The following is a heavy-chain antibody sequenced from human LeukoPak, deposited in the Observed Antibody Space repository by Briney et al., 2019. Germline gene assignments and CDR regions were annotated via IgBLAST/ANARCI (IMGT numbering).Heavy chain of an antibody. D-gene: IGHD2-2*01. Sequence: GASVKVSCKASGSTFTSNFIHWGRQAPGQGLEWMGIINPSGGSTSCAQKFQGRVTMTSDTSTSTVYMELSSLRSEDTAVYYCASDSSKSSLADPWGQGTLVTVSS. CDR3: ASDSSKSSLADP. J-gene: IGHJ5*02. CDR1: GSTFTSNF. V-gene: IGHV1-46*01. CDR2: INPSGGST.